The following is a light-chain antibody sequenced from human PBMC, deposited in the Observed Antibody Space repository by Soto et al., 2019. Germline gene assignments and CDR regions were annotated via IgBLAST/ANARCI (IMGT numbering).Light chain of an antibody. Sequence: QSALTQPASVSGSPGQSITISCTGSSSDIGNHNLVSWYQLRPGKAPKLLIYEAGKRPSEVSNRISASKSGNTASLRISGLQAEDEADYYCCSYAGGSPFVFFGGGTTLTVL. CDR1: SSDIGNHNL. V-gene: IGLV2-23*01. CDR3: CSYAGGSPFVF. J-gene: IGLJ2*01. CDR2: EAG.